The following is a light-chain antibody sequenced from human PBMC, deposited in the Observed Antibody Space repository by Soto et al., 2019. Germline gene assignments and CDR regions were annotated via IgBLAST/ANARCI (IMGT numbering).Light chain of an antibody. V-gene: IGKV4-1*01. CDR1: QSVLYSSNNKNY. CDR2: WAS. Sequence: DIVMTQSPDSLPVSLGERATINFKSSQSVLYSSNNKNYLAWYQQKPGQPPKLLIYWASTRESGVPDRFSGSGSGTDFTLTISSLQAEDVAVYYCQQYYSTPLTFGGGTKVDIK. CDR3: QQYYSTPLT. J-gene: IGKJ4*01.